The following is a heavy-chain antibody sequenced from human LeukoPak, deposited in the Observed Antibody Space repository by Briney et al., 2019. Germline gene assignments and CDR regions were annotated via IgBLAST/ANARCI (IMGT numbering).Heavy chain of an antibody. CDR2: IYPGDSDT. D-gene: IGHD3-3*01. CDR1: GYSFTSYW. Sequence: GESLKISCKGSGYSFTSYWIGWVRQMPGKGLEWMGIIYPGDSDTRYSPSFQGQVTISADKSISTAYLQWSSPKASDTAMYYCARSYEIFGVYYYGMDVWGQGTTVTVSS. J-gene: IGHJ6*02. V-gene: IGHV5-51*01. CDR3: ARSYEIFGVYYYGMDV.